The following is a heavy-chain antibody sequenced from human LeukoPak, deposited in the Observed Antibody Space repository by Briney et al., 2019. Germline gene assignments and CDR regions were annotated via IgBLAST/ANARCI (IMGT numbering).Heavy chain of an antibody. J-gene: IGHJ4*02. Sequence: GGSLRLSCAASGFTFSSYEMNWVRQAPGKGLEWVSYISSSGSTIYYADSVKGRFTISKDNAKNSLYLQMNSLRAEDTAVYYCARLGFLEWLLLRGYYFDYWGQGTLVTVFS. D-gene: IGHD3-3*01. V-gene: IGHV3-48*03. CDR3: ARLGFLEWLLLRGYYFDY. CDR2: ISSSGSTI. CDR1: GFTFSSYE.